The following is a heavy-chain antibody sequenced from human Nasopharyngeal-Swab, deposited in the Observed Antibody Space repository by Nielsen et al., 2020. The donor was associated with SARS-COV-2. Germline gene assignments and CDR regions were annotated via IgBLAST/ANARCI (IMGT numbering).Heavy chain of an antibody. J-gene: IGHJ5*02. D-gene: IGHD6-13*01. CDR3: ARGKIAAAGTGWFDP. Sequence: GESPKISCAPSGFTFSNYWMSWVRQAPGRGLEWVANIKQDGGEKYYVDSAKGRFTISRDNARNSLFLQMDSLRAEDTAVYYCARGKIAAAGTGWFDPWGQGTLVTVSS. CDR2: IKQDGGEK. CDR1: GFTFSNYW. V-gene: IGHV3-7*01.